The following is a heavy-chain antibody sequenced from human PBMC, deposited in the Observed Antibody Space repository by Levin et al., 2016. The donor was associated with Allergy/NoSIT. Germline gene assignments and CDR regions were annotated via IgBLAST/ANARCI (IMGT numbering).Heavy chain of an antibody. J-gene: IGHJ4*02. CDR3: ARGVTGSLFSYYFDY. D-gene: IGHD2-21*02. V-gene: IGHV4-38-2*02. CDR2: FYHTGNT. Sequence: RQAPGKGLEWIGSFYHTGNTYYNQSLQSRVAISLDTSNNQVSLKLTSVTAADTAVYFCARGVTGSLFSYYFDYWGQGTLVTVSS.